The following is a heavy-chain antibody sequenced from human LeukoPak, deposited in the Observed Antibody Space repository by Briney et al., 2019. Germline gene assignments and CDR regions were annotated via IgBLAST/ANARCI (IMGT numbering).Heavy chain of an antibody. CDR3: ARDVVVGATLLGYFQH. J-gene: IGHJ1*01. V-gene: IGHV4-59*12. D-gene: IGHD1-26*01. Sequence: SETLSLTCTVSGGSISNYYWSWIRQPPGKGLEWIGYIYHSGSTYYNPSLKSRVTISVDRSKNQFSLKLSSVTAADTAVYYCARDVVVGATLLGYFQHWGQGTLVTVSS. CDR2: IYHSGST. CDR1: GGSISNYY.